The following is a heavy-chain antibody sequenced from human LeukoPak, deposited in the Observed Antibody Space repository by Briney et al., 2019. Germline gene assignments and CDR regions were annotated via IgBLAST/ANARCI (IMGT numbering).Heavy chain of an antibody. J-gene: IGHJ4*02. CDR2: INPSGGST. D-gene: IGHD3-3*01. CDR3: ARVQFGGYYDFWSGYYNHFDY. Sequence: GASVKVSCKASGYTFTSYYMHWVRQAPGQGLEWMGIINPSGGSTSYAQKFQGRVTMTRDTSTSTVYMELSSLRSEDTAVYYCARVQFGGYYDFWSGYYNHFDYWGQGTLVTVSS. V-gene: IGHV1-46*01. CDR1: GYTFTSYY.